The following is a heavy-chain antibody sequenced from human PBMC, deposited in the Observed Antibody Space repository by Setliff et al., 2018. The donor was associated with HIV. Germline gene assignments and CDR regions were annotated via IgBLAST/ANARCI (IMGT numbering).Heavy chain of an antibody. Sequence: GGSLRLSCVASGFGFRNFAMHWVRQAPGKGLEWVSVISFDGQKQYYADSVKGRFTISRDNSKNTLYLQMNSLRAEDTAVYYCAKWSIAVAGLNYFDYWGQGTLVTVSS. D-gene: IGHD6-19*01. J-gene: IGHJ4*02. CDR2: ISFDGQKQ. CDR1: GFGFRNFA. V-gene: IGHV3-30*07. CDR3: AKWSIAVAGLNYFDY.